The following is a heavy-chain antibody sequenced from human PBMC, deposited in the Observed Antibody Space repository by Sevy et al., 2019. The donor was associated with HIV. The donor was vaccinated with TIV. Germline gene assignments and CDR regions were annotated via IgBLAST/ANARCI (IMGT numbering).Heavy chain of an antibody. D-gene: IGHD6-6*01. Sequence: GGSLRLSCAASGFTFGSYWMTWVRQAPGKGLEWVANIKEDGSGRFYVDSVRGRFTVSRDNAKKTLYLQMNNLRGEDTALYYCARLYSSSSGRGLDNWGQGALATVSS. CDR1: GFTFGSYW. J-gene: IGHJ4*02. CDR3: ARLYSSSSGRGLDN. CDR2: IKEDGSGR. V-gene: IGHV3-7*01.